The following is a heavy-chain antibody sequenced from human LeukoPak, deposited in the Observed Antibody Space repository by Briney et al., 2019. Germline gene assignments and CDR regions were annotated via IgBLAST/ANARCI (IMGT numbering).Heavy chain of an antibody. CDR1: GFTFSSYE. V-gene: IGHV3-30*04. D-gene: IGHD3-22*01. CDR2: ISYDGSNK. Sequence: PGGSLRLSCAASGFTFSSYEMNWVRQAPGKGLEWVAVISYDGSNKYYADSVKGRFTISRDNSKNTLYLQMNSLRAEDTAVYYCARDGIYDSSGYYHYWGQGTLVTVSS. CDR3: ARDGIYDSSGYYHY. J-gene: IGHJ4*02.